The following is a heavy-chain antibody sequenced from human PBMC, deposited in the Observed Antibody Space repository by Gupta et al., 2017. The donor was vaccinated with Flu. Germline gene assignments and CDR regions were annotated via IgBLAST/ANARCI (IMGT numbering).Heavy chain of an antibody. J-gene: IGHJ4*02. CDR3: AATYDDSWTGYSALGY. D-gene: IGHD3-9*01. CDR2: IYSGGRT. V-gene: IGHV3-53*02. Sequence: EVQPVDTRGGLIQPGPSLRLSCAASGFTVSRNYMSWVRQAPGKGLGGVSVIYSGGRTNYADSGKGRFTISRDNSKNTRYLKMNSLRAEDTAVYYCAATYDDSWTGYSALGYWCQGTRVTVSS. CDR1: GFTVSRNY.